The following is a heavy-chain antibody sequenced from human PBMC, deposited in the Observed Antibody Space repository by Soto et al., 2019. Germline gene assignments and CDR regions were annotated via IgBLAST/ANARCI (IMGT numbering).Heavy chain of an antibody. D-gene: IGHD3-22*01. V-gene: IGHV1-3*01. CDR3: AREYDSSGYYYVAY. Sequence: ASVKVSCKASGYTFSSITMHWVRQAPGQRLEWMGWINAGTGNTKYSRKFQGRVTITRDTSASTAYMELGSLRSEDTAVYYCAREYDSSGYYYVAYWGQGTLVTVS. CDR1: GYTFSSIT. CDR2: INAGTGNT. J-gene: IGHJ4*02.